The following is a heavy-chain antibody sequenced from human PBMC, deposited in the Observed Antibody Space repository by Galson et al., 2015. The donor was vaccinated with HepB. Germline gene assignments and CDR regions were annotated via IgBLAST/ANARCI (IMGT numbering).Heavy chain of an antibody. D-gene: IGHD6-13*01. CDR3: TRLGDLSGYSSL. CDR2: IGSKANSYAT. V-gene: IGHV3-73*01. CDR1: GFAFSGSA. Sequence: SLRLSCAASGFAFSGSAMHWVRQASGRGLEWVDRIGSKANSYATAYAASVKGRFTISRDDSKNTAYMQMNSLKTEDTAVYYCTRLGDLSGYSSLWGQGTLVTVSS. J-gene: IGHJ4*02.